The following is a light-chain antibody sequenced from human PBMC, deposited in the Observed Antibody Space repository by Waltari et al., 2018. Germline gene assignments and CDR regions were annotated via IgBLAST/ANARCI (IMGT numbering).Light chain of an antibody. CDR2: HVT. CDR3: CWFSGDYPFVL. Sequence: QSALTQPRSVSGSPGQSVTISCTGSTSDIGGYNSVSWYQQHPGKAPKVIIFHVTERPSGVPLRFSGSKSGKKASLVVSGIQPEDEADYFCCWFSGDYPFVLFGGGTRLTVL. CDR1: TSDIGGYNS. V-gene: IGLV2-11*01. J-gene: IGLJ2*01.